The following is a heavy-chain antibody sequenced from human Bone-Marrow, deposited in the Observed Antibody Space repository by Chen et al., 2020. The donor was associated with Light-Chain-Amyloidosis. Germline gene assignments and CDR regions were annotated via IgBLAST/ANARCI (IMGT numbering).Heavy chain of an antibody. Sequence: VKKPGESLKISCKGSGYTFPNYWISWVRQMPGKGLEWMGVIYPDDSDARYSPSFEGQVTISADKSITTAYLQWRSLKASDTAMYYCARRRDGYNFDYWGQGTLVTVSS. J-gene: IGHJ4*02. V-gene: IGHV5-51*01. CDR3: ARRRDGYNFDY. CDR2: IYPDDSDA. D-gene: IGHD5-12*01. CDR1: GYTFPNYW.